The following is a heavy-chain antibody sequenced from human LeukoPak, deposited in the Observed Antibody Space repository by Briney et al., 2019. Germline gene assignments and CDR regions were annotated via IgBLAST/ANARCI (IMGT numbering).Heavy chain of an antibody. D-gene: IGHD6-19*01. J-gene: IGHJ4*02. CDR1: GGTFSSYA. V-gene: IGHV1-69*13. Sequence: ASVKASCKASGGTFSSYAISWVRQAPGQGLEWMGGIIPIFGTANYAQKFQGRVAITADESTSTAYMELSSLRSEDTAVYYCARGYSSGLHFDYWGQGTLVTVSS. CDR3: ARGYSSGLHFDY. CDR2: IIPIFGTA.